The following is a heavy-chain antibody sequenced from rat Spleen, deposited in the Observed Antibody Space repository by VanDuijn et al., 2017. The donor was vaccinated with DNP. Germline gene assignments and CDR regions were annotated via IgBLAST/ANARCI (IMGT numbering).Heavy chain of an antibody. J-gene: IGHJ2*01. D-gene: IGHD1-11*01. CDR3: AKAGGYSPWYFDY. CDR1: GFTFRNYG. CDR2: ISTGGGNT. Sequence: EVQVMESGGGLVQPGRSLKLSCAASGFTFRNYGMAWVRQAPTKGLEWVAAISTGGGNTYYRDSVKGRFTISRDNAKSTLYLQMDSLRSEETATYYCAKAGGYSPWYFDYWGQGVMVTVSS. V-gene: IGHV5S11*01.